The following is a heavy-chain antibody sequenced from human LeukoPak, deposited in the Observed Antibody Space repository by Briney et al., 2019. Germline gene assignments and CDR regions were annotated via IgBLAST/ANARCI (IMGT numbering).Heavy chain of an antibody. CDR1: GFTFSTYG. Sequence: GGSLRLSCAASGFTFSTYGMHWVRQAPGKGLEWVAVIRYDGNNKFYVDSVRGRFTISRDNSKNTLYLQMNSLRAEDTAVYYCARDNNYYGSGSYLYYFDYWGQGTLITVSS. CDR2: IRYDGNNK. CDR3: ARDNNYYGSGSYLYYFDY. V-gene: IGHV3-30*02. J-gene: IGHJ4*02. D-gene: IGHD3-10*01.